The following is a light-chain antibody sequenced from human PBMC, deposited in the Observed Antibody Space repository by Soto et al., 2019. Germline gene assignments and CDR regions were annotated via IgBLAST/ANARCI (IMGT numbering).Light chain of an antibody. CDR3: QQSYSTPPWT. CDR2: AAS. CDR1: QSIRTY. Sequence: DIPMTQSPSSLSASVGDRVTITCRASQSIRTYLNWYQQKPGKAPKLLIYAASSLQSGVPSRFSGSGSGTDFTLTISSLQPEDFASYYCQQSYSTPPWTFGQGTKVEIK. V-gene: IGKV1-39*01. J-gene: IGKJ1*01.